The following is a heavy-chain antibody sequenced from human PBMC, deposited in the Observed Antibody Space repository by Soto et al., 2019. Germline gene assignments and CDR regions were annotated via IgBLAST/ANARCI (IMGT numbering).Heavy chain of an antibody. J-gene: IGHJ6*02. D-gene: IGHD3-9*01. V-gene: IGHV5-51*01. CDR2: IYRGDSNT. Sequence: WGSLTVWCGGSGFNCADYGRGWVLQTPGKGLEWIGIIYRGDSNTRYSPSFPGQVTISGDKSISTAYLQWSSLKASETAMYYGARQMIYFLTGYEKADYYHGMDVWGQRTTVTVYS. CDR3: ARQMIYFLTGYEKADYYHGMDV. CDR1: GFNCADYG.